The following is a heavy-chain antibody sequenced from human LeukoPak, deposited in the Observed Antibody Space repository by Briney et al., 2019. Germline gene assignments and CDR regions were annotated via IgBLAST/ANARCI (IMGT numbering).Heavy chain of an antibody. CDR2: IKSKTDGGTT. D-gene: IGHD1/OR15-1a*01. CDR3: TTTGTAVVAAASRQEE. Sequence: PGGSLRLSCAASGFTFSSYWMSWVRQAPGKGLEWVGRIKSKTDGGTTDYAAPVKGRFTISRDDSKNTLYLQMNSLKTEDTAVYYCTTTGTAVVAAASRQEEWGQGTLVTVSS. CDR1: GFTFSSYW. V-gene: IGHV3-15*01. J-gene: IGHJ4*02.